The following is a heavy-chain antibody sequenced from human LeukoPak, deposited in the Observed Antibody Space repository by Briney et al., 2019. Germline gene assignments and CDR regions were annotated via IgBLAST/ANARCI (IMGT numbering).Heavy chain of an antibody. CDR2: TYYRSKWYN. Sequence: PPQTVSLTCAISGDSVSSNSAAWNWIRQSPSRGLEWLGRTYYRSKWYNDYAVSVKSRININPDTSKNQFSLQLNSVTPEDTAVYYCARDIEGSYDQTVAFDIWGQATVVTLFS. V-gene: IGHV6-1*01. CDR1: GDSVSSNSAA. CDR3: ARDIEGSYDQTVAFDI. J-gene: IGHJ3*02. D-gene: IGHD5-12*01.